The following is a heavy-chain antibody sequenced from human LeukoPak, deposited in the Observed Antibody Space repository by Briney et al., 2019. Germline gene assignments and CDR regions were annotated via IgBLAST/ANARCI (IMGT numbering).Heavy chain of an antibody. V-gene: IGHV3-23*01. J-gene: IGHJ4*02. CDR1: GFTFSSYA. Sequence: PGGSLRLSCAASGFTFSSYAMSWVRQAPGKGLEWVSAISGSGGSTYYADSVKGRFTISRDNPKNTLYLQMNSLRAEDTAVYYCAKEFVVGATVLEYFDYWGQGTLVTVSS. CDR3: AKEFVVGATVLEYFDY. D-gene: IGHD1-26*01. CDR2: ISGSGGST.